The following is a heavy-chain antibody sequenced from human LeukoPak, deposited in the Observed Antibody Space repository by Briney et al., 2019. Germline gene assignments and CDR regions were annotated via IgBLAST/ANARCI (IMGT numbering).Heavy chain of an antibody. CDR3: ARVRGAVSDY. CDR1: GYTFTSHY. D-gene: IGHD3-10*01. CDR2: INPSGGGT. Sequence: ASVKVSCKASGYTFTSHYMHWVRQAPGQGLEWMGIINPSGGGTNYAQKFQGRVTMTRDTSTGTVYMELSSLTPEDTAVYYCARVRGAVSDYWGQGTLLTVSS. J-gene: IGHJ4*02. V-gene: IGHV1-46*01.